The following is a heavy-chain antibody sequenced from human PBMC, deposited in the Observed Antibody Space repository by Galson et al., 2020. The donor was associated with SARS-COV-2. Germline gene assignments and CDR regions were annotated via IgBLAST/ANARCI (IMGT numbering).Heavy chain of an antibody. D-gene: IGHD3-22*01. Sequence: SETLSLTCAVYGGSFSGYYWSWIRQPPGKGLEWIGKINHSGSTNYNPSLKSRVTISVDTSKSQFSLKLSSVTAADTALYYCARAVKHYYDSSAYYDYWGQGTLATVSS. V-gene: IGHV4-34*01. CDR1: GGSFSGYY. J-gene: IGHJ4*02. CDR2: INHSGST. CDR3: ARAVKHYYDSSAYYDY.